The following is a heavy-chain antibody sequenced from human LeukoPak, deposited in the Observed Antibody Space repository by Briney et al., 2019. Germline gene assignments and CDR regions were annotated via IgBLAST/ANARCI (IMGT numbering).Heavy chain of an antibody. V-gene: IGHV3-66*01. CDR3: ALIPGSGY. D-gene: IGHD2-15*01. Sequence: GGSLRLSCAASGFTVSSNYMTWVRQAPGKGLEWVSVIYGGGSTYYADSVNGRFTISRDSYKNTLFLLMNSLRGDDTAVYYCALIPGSGYWGQGTLVTVSS. CDR2: IYGGGST. CDR1: GFTVSSNY. J-gene: IGHJ4*02.